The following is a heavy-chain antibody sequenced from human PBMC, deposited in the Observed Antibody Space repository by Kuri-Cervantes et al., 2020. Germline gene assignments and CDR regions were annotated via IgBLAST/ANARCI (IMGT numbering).Heavy chain of an antibody. Sequence: GGSLRLSCTASGVTFSSYGRHWVRQAPGKGLEWVAVISYGGSNKYYAYSVKGRFTISRENSKNTLYLQMNSLRAEATAVYYCAKEHVLLWFGEKISGGMDVWGQGTTVTVSS. CDR1: GVTFSSYG. D-gene: IGHD3-10*01. J-gene: IGHJ6*02. V-gene: IGHV3-30*18. CDR3: AKEHVLLWFGEKISGGMDV. CDR2: ISYGGSNK.